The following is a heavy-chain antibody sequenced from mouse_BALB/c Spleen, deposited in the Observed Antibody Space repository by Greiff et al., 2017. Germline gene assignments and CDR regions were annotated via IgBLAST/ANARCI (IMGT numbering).Heavy chain of an antibody. J-gene: IGHJ3*01. CDR3: ARSQLGGFAY. CDR1: GYTFTSYW. D-gene: IGHD4-1*02. Sequence: QVQLQQSGAELAKPGASVKMSCKASGYTFTSYWMHWVKQRPGQGLEWIGYINPSTGYTEYNQKFKDKATLTADKSSSTAYMQLRSLTSEDSAVYYCARSQLGGFAYWGQGTLVTVSA. CDR2: INPSTGYT. V-gene: IGHV1-7*01.